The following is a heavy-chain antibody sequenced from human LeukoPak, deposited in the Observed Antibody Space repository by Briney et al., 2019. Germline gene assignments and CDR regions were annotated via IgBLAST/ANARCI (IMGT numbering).Heavy chain of an antibody. J-gene: IGHJ4*02. CDR2: INPSSGVT. D-gene: IGHD3-10*01. Sequence: ASVKVSCKASGYTFTGYSIQWVRQAPGQGLGWMGRINPSSGVTHYAQKFQDSVTLTRDTSISTAYLEVNTLRSDDTAVYYCTTRGGESSPLRYWGQGTLVTVSS. CDR1: GYTFTGYS. CDR3: TTRGGESSPLRY. V-gene: IGHV1-2*06.